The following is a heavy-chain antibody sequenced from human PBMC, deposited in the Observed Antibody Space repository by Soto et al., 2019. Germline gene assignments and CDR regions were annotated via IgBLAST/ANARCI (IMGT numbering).Heavy chain of an antibody. CDR1: GFTFSSYA. D-gene: IGHD3-16*01. Sequence: ESGGGVVQPGRSLRLSCAASGFTFSSYAMHWVRQAPGKGLEWVAVISYDGSNKYYADSVKGRFTISRDNSKNTLYLQMNSLRAEDTAVYYCARDFSEELWYGMDVWGQGTTVTVSS. CDR3: ARDFSEELWYGMDV. CDR2: ISYDGSNK. V-gene: IGHV3-30-3*01. J-gene: IGHJ6*02.